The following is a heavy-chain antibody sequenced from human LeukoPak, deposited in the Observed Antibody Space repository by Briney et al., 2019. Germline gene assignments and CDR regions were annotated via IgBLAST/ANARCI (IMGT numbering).Heavy chain of an antibody. V-gene: IGHV3-9*01. J-gene: IGHJ4*02. CDR1: GFTFDDYA. CDR3: AKGNVDDFWSGYYKGMFLYFDY. CDR2: ICLNSGSI. D-gene: IGHD3-3*01. Sequence: GRSLRLSCAASGFTFDDYAMHWVRQAPGKGLEWVSGICLNSGSIGYADSVKGRFTISRDNAKNSLYLQMNSLRAGDTALYYCAKGNVDDFWSGYYKGMFLYFDYWGQGTLVTVSS.